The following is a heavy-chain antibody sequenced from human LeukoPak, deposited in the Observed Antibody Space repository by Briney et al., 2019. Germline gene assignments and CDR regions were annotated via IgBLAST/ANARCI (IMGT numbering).Heavy chain of an antibody. J-gene: IGHJ4*02. CDR3: ARYAPYGDYPYYFDY. D-gene: IGHD4-17*01. CDR2: IYYSGST. CDR1: GGSFDGCY. V-gene: IGHV4-34*01. Sequence: SETLSLTCAVFGGSFDGCYWTWIRQSPGKGLEWIGSIYYSGSTYYNPSLKSRVTISVDTSKNQFSLKLTSVTAADTAVYYCARYAPYGDYPYYFDYWGQGTLVNVSP.